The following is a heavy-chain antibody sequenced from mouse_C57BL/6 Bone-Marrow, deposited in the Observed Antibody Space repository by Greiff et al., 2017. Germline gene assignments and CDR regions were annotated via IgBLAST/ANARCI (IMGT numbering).Heavy chain of an antibody. CDR2: ISSGGSYT. CDR3: ARQKWYYAMDY. V-gene: IGHV5-6*02. J-gene: IGHJ4*01. D-gene: IGHD1-3*01. CDR1: GFTFSSYG. Sequence: DVKLVESGGDLMKPGGSLKLSCAASGFTFSSYGMSWVRQTPDKRLEWVATISSGGSYTYYPDSVKGRFTISRDNAKNTLYLQMSSLKSEDTAMYYCARQKWYYAMDYWGQGTSVTVSS.